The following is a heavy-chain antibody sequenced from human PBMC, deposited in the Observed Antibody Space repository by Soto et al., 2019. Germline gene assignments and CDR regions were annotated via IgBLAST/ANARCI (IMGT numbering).Heavy chain of an antibody. D-gene: IGHD2-15*01. CDR2: ISSSGSTI. Sequence: QVQLVESGGGLVQPGGSLRLSCAASGFTFSDYYMSWIRQAPGKGLEWVSYISSSGSTIYYADSVKGRFTISRDNAKNSLYLQMNSLRAEDTAVYYCARFTRRRRGYCSGGSCLDAFDIWGQGTMVTVSS. J-gene: IGHJ3*02. CDR3: ARFTRRRRGYCSGGSCLDAFDI. CDR1: GFTFSDYY. V-gene: IGHV3-11*04.